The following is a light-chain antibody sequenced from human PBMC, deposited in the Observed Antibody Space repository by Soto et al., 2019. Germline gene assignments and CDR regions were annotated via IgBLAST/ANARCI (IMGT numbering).Light chain of an antibody. CDR2: DVS. J-gene: IGLJ1*01. V-gene: IGLV2-14*01. Sequence: QSALTKPAAVSGSPGQSITISCTGTSRDVGGYNYVSWYQQHPGKAPKLMIYDVSNRPSGVSNRFSGSKSGNTASLTISGLQAEDEADYYCSSYTSSSTLFYVFGTGTKLTVL. CDR1: SRDVGGYNY. CDR3: SSYTSSSTLFYV.